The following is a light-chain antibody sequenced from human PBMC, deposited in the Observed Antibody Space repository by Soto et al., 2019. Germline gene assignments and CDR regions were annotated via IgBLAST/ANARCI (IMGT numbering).Light chain of an antibody. Sequence: DIQLTQSPFFLSASVGDRVTITCRASQGIRSYLAWYQQRPGKAPELLIYGASTLRTGVASRFSGSGSGTEFTLTISSLQPEEFATYFCQQLNIFPPLFTFGPGTKVDIK. J-gene: IGKJ3*01. CDR1: QGIRSY. CDR2: GAS. CDR3: QQLNIFPPLFT. V-gene: IGKV1-9*01.